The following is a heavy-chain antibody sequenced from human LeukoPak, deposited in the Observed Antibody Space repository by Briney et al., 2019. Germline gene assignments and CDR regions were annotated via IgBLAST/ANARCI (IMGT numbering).Heavy chain of an antibody. V-gene: IGHV1-2*02. J-gene: IGHJ5*02. Sequence: ASVKVSCKTSGYSFTDYYMHWGRQAPGQGLEWMGWINPNSGGTSSAQKFQGRVTMTRDTSITTVYMEVSWLTSDDPAIYYCARADRLDGGPYLIGPWGQGTLVTVSS. D-gene: IGHD2-21*01. CDR3: ARADRLDGGPYLIGP. CDR2: INPNSGGT. CDR1: GYSFTDYY.